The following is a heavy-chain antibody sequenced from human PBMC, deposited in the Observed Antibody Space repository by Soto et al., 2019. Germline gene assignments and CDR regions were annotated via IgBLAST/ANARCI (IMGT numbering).Heavy chain of an antibody. CDR2: IWYDGSNK. CDR1: GFTFSSYG. J-gene: IGHJ4*02. V-gene: IGHV3-33*01. D-gene: IGHD5-12*01. Sequence: PGGSLRLSCAASGFTFSSYGMHWVRQAPGKGLEWVAVIWYDGSNKYYADSVKGRFTISRDNSKNTLYLQMNSLRAEDTAVYYCAREYSGYDYFDYWGQGTRVTVSS. CDR3: AREYSGYDYFDY.